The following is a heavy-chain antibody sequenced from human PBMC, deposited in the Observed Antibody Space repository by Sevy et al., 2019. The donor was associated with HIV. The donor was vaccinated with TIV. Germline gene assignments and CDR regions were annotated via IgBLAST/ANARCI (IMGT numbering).Heavy chain of an antibody. CDR1: GYNFY. Sequence: ASVKVSCKASGYNFYIHWVRQAPGQGLEWMGRVTPNSGATTYAQRFQGRVAMTMDTSISTAYMELSGLKSDDTAIYYCAGQSLGWYNWFDPWGQGILVTVSS. V-gene: IGHV1-2*06. CDR3: AGQSLGWYNWFDP. J-gene: IGHJ5*02. CDR2: VTPNSGAT. D-gene: IGHD6-19*01.